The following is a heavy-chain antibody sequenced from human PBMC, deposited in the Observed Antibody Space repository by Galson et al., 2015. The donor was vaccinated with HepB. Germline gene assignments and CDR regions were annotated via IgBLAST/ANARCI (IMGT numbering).Heavy chain of an antibody. V-gene: IGHV3-30*18. CDR3: AKDMDQVVVVHNAIDY. CDR2: ISYDGSNK. Sequence: SLRLSCAASGFTFSSYGMHWVRQAPGKGLEWVAVISYDGSNKYYADSVKGRFTISRDNSKNTLYLQMNSLRAEDTAVYYCAKDMDQVVVVHNAIDYWGQGTLVTVSS. CDR1: GFTFSSYG. D-gene: IGHD2-15*01. J-gene: IGHJ4*02.